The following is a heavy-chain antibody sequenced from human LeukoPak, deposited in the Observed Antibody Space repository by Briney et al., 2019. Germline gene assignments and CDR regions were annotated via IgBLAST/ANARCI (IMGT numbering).Heavy chain of an antibody. CDR3: ARGSLWLQLDY. CDR1: GFTFSSYS. J-gene: IGHJ4*02. CDR2: ISSSSSTI. Sequence: GGSLRLSCAASGFTFSSYSMNWVRQAPGKGLECVSYISSSSSTIYYADSVKGRFTISRDNAKNSLYLQMNSLRAEDTAVYYCARGSLWLQLDYWGQGTLVTVSS. V-gene: IGHV3-48*01. D-gene: IGHD5-24*01.